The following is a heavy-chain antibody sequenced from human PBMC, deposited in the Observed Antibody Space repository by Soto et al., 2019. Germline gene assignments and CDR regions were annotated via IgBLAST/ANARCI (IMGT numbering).Heavy chain of an antibody. V-gene: IGHV3-21*01. CDR1: GFTFSSYS. D-gene: IGHD2-15*01. J-gene: IGHJ3*02. CDR3: ARPHCSGGSCYSTPGAFDI. CDR2: ISSSSSYI. Sequence: GGSLRLSCAASGFTFSSYSMNWVRQAPGKGLEWVSSISSSSSYIYYADSVKGRFTISRDNAKNSLYLQMNSLRAEDTAVYYCARPHCSGGSCYSTPGAFDIWGQGTMVTVS.